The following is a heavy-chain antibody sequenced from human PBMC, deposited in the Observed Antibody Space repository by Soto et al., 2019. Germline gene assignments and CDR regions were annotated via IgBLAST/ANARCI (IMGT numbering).Heavy chain of an antibody. Sequence: SETLSLTCSVSGDSISNLDYFWAWIRQPPGQALEYIGYIYRSATTYYNPSFESRVAISVDTSKSQFSLNVTSVTAADTAVYFCARGRYCLTGRCFPNWFDSWGQGALVTVSS. CDR1: GDSISNLDYF. D-gene: IGHD7-27*01. CDR2: IYRSATT. V-gene: IGHV4-30-4*01. J-gene: IGHJ5*01. CDR3: ARGRYCLTGRCFPNWFDS.